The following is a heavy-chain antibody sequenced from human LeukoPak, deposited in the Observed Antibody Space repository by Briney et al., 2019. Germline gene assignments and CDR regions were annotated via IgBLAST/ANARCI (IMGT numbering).Heavy chain of an antibody. J-gene: IGHJ3*02. CDR2: IKSKTDGGTT. V-gene: IGHV3-15*01. D-gene: IGHD1-7*01. CDR3: TTTQGGTSSDAFDI. Sequence: GGSLRFSCAASGFTFTNACMSWMSWVRQAPGKGLELVGRIKSKTDGGTTDYAAPVKGRFTISGDDSKNTLYLQMNSLKIEDTAIYYCTTTQGGTSSDAFDIWGQGTMVTVSS. CDR1: GFTFTNACMSW.